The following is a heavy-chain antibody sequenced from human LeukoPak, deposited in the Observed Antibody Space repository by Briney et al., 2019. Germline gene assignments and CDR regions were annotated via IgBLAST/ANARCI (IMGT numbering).Heavy chain of an antibody. CDR3: ATRLGYSSGWYGY. D-gene: IGHD6-19*01. CDR2: IYPGDSDT. Sequence: GESLKISCKGSGYIFTTYWIGWVCQMPGKGLEWMGIIYPGDSDTRYSPSFQGQVTISADKSISTAYLQWSSLKASDTAMYYCATRLGYSSGWYGYWGQGTLVTVSS. J-gene: IGHJ4*02. CDR1: GYIFTTYW. V-gene: IGHV5-51*01.